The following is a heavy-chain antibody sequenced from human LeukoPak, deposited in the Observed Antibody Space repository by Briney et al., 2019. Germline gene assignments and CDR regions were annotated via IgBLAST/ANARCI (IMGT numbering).Heavy chain of an antibody. CDR1: GFTFSSYE. Sequence: QTRGSLRLSCAASGFTFSSYEMNWVRQAAGKGLEWVSYISSSGSTIYYADSVKGRFTISRDNAKNSLYLQMNSLRAEDTAVYYCAELGITMIGGVWGKGTTVTISS. J-gene: IGHJ6*04. CDR3: AELGITMIGGV. D-gene: IGHD3-10*02. V-gene: IGHV3-48*03. CDR2: ISSSGSTI.